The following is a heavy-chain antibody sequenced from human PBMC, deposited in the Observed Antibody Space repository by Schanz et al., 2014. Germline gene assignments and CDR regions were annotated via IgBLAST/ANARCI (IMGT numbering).Heavy chain of an antibody. J-gene: IGHJ6*02. CDR3: AREERWGIAAAGPKHYYYGMDV. D-gene: IGHD6-13*01. V-gene: IGHV3-13*01. CDR1: GFTLSNSD. CDR2: IGYLGDT. Sequence: EVQLVESGGGLVQPGGSLRLSCAASGFTLSNSDMHWVRQGTGKGLEWVSTIGYLGDTYYPDSVKGRFTVSRDSGQNSLYLQMNSLRAGDTAVYYCAREERWGIAAAGPKHYYYGMDVWGQGTTVTVSS.